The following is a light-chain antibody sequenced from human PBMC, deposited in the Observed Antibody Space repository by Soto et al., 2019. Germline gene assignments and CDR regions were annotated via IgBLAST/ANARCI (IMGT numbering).Light chain of an antibody. CDR3: QQSYNSPPT. CDR1: QSISNW. CDR2: AAS. J-gene: IGKJ1*01. V-gene: IGKV1-39*01. Sequence: DIQMTQSPATLPASVGDRVTITCRASQSISNWLAWYQQKPGTAPKLLIYAASSLQSGVPSRFSGSGSGTDYTLTISSLQPEDFSTYYCQQSYNSPPTFGQGTKVDIK.